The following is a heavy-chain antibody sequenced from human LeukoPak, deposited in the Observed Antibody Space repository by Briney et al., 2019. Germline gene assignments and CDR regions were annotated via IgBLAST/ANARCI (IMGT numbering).Heavy chain of an antibody. Sequence: PGGTLRLSCAASGFPFSSYGMSWVRQAPGKGLEWVSTFSGSGGSTYYADSVKGRFTISRDNSKNTLYLQMSSLRPEDTAVYYCARVIIGWLQSTALDDWGQGTLVTVSS. D-gene: IGHD5-24*01. CDR3: ARVIIGWLQSTALDD. CDR1: GFPFSSYG. CDR2: FSGSGGST. V-gene: IGHV3-23*01. J-gene: IGHJ4*02.